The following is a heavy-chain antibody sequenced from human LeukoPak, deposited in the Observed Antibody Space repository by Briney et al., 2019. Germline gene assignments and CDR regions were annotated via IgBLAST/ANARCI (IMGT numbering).Heavy chain of an antibody. CDR2: IYYSGST. CDR3: ARSPRGLVRFVGSTANWFDP. J-gene: IGHJ5*02. Sequence: PSETLSLTCTVSGGSISSYYWSWIRQPAGKGLEWIGSIYYSGSTYYNPSLKSRVTISVDTSKNQFSLKLSSVTAADTAVYYCARSPRGLVRFVGSTANWFDPWGQGTLVTVSS. CDR1: GGSISSYY. V-gene: IGHV4-4*07. D-gene: IGHD6-19*01.